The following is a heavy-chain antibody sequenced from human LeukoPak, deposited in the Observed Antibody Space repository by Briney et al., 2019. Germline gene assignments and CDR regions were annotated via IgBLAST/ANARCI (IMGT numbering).Heavy chain of an antibody. Sequence: ASVKVSCKASGYTFTSHGISWVRQAPGQGLEWMGWISAYNGNTNYAQKLQGRVTMTTDTSTSTAYMELRSLRSDDTAVYYCARDGALDRGSVWDVGYCSSTSCHPFDYWGQGTLATVSS. CDR2: ISAYNGNT. CDR3: ARDGALDRGSVWDVGYCSSTSCHPFDY. D-gene: IGHD2-2*03. J-gene: IGHJ4*02. V-gene: IGHV1-18*01. CDR1: GYTFTSHG.